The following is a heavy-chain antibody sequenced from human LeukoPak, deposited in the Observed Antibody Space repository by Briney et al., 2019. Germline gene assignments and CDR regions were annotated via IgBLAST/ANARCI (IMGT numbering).Heavy chain of an antibody. CDR3: ARGSIYWFDP. V-gene: IGHV1-69*13. CDR2: IIPIFGTA. J-gene: IGHJ5*02. CDR1: GYTFTSYG. D-gene: IGHD2-2*02. Sequence: ASVKVSCKASGYTFTSYGISWVRQAPGQGLEWMGGIIPIFGTANYAQKFQGRVTITADESTSTAYMELSSLRSEDTAVYYCARGSIYWFDPWGQGTLVTVSS.